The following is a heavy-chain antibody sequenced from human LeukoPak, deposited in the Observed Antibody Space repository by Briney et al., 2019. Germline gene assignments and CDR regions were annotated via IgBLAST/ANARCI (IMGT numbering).Heavy chain of an antibody. J-gene: IGHJ4*02. Sequence: GESLKISCKGSGYIFTSYWIGWVRQMPGKGLEWMGIVYPGDSHTRYSPSFQGQVTISADKSISTAYLQWSSLKASDTAMYYCARQENYYDTSGYLDYWGQGTLVTVSS. CDR3: ARQENYYDTSGYLDY. D-gene: IGHD3-22*01. CDR2: VYPGDSHT. CDR1: GYIFTSYW. V-gene: IGHV5-51*01.